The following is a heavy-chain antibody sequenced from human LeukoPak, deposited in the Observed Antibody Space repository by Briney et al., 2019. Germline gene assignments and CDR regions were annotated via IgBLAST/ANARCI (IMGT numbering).Heavy chain of an antibody. Sequence: PSETLSLTCTVSGGSISSSNYYWVWIRQPPSKGLEWIGSMYYSGSIFYNPSLKSRVTISINTSKNQFSLKVRSVTAADTAVYYCARTRVPGSHSPKGPFDYWGQGTLVTVSS. CDR1: GGSISSSNYY. CDR3: ARTRVPGSHSPKGPFDY. J-gene: IGHJ4*02. D-gene: IGHD1-26*01. V-gene: IGHV4-39*07. CDR2: MYYSGSI.